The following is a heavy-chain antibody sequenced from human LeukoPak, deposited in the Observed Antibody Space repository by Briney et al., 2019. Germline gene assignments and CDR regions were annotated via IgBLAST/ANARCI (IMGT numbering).Heavy chain of an antibody. J-gene: IGHJ3*02. CDR2: IYYSGST. V-gene: IGHV4-59*01. D-gene: IGHD3-10*01. CDR3: AKSNGYGFVDI. Sequence: SETLSLTCTVSGGSISSYYWSRIRQPPGKGLEWIGNIYYSGSTNYNPSLKSRVTISVDTSKNQFSLKLSSVTAADTAVYYCAKSNGYGFVDIWGQGTMVTVSS. CDR1: GGSISSYY.